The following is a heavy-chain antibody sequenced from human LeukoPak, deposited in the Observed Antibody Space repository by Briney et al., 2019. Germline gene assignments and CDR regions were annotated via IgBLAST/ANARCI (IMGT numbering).Heavy chain of an antibody. Sequence: GVSVKVSCKASGYTFTSYGISWVRQAPGQGLEWMGWISAYNGNTNYAQKLQGRATMTTDTSTSTAYMELRSLRSGDTAVYYCARDRRIAAAGTLSYWGQGTLVTVSS. CDR3: ARDRRIAAAGTLSY. V-gene: IGHV1-18*01. D-gene: IGHD6-13*01. CDR2: ISAYNGNT. J-gene: IGHJ4*02. CDR1: GYTFTSYG.